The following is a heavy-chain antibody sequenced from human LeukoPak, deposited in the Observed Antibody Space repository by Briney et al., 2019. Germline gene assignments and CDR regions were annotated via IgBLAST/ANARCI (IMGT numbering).Heavy chain of an antibody. CDR3: ARDQNSYGYFDY. V-gene: IGHV4-59*01. D-gene: IGHD5-18*01. CDR1: GGPISSYY. Sequence: SETLSLTCSVSGGPISSYYWSWIRQPPGKVLEWIGYIYYSGSTNYNPSLKSRVTISVDTSKNQFSLKLSSVTAADTAVYYCARDQNSYGYFDYWGQGTLVTVSS. CDR2: IYYSGST. J-gene: IGHJ4*02.